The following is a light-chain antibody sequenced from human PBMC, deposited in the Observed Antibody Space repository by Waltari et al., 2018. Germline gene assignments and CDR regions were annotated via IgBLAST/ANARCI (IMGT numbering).Light chain of an antibody. Sequence: DIVLTQSPATLSSSPWERATLSCRASQRVSSYLAWYQQKPGQAPRLLIYDASNRATGSPARFSGSGSGTDFTLTISSLEPEDFAVYYCQQRSNWPITFGQGTRLEIK. CDR3: QQRSNWPIT. CDR1: QRVSSY. V-gene: IGKV3-11*01. J-gene: IGKJ5*01. CDR2: DAS.